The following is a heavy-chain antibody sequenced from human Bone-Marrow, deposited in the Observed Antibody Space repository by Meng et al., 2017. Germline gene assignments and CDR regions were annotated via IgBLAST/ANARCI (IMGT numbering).Heavy chain of an antibody. J-gene: IGHJ4*02. CDR3: ARDYLGSSGYYSRIRPPGY. D-gene: IGHD3-22*01. CDR2: IWYDGSNK. V-gene: IGHV3-33*01. CDR1: GFTFSSYG. Sequence: GGSLRLSFAASGFTFSSYGMHWVRQAPGKGLEWVAVIWYDGSNKYYADSVKGRFTISRDNSKNTLYLQMNSLRAEDTAVYYCARDYLGSSGYYSRIRPPGYWGQGTLVTVSS.